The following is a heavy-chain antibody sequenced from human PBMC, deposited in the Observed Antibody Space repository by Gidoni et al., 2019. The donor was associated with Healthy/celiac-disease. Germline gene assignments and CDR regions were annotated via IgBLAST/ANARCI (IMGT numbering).Heavy chain of an antibody. CDR2: IHWNDDK. CDR1: GFSLSTSGVG. Sequence: QITLKESGPTLVKPTQTLTLTCTFSGFSLSTSGVGVGWIRQPPGKALEWLALIHWNDDKRYSPSLKSRLTITKDTSKNQVVLTLTNMDPADTAAYYCIYSQTGNFDYWGQGTLVTVSS. D-gene: IGHD1-1*01. V-gene: IGHV2-5*01. J-gene: IGHJ4*02. CDR3: IYSQTGNFDY.